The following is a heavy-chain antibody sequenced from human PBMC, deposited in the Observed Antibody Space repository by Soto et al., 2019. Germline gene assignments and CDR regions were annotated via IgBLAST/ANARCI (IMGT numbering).Heavy chain of an antibody. CDR2: ISYDGNLK. D-gene: IGHD3-16*01. V-gene: IGHV3-30*03. Sequence: QVQLVESGGGVVQPGRSLRLSCAASGFTFSNFGMQWGRQAPGKGLEWVASISYDGNLKYSADSVKGRFTISRDNSKNTLYLHMNSLRSEDPAVYYCARFWGPVTADVDDYWGQGTLVTVSS. CDR1: GFTFSNFG. J-gene: IGHJ4*02. CDR3: ARFWGPVTADVDDY.